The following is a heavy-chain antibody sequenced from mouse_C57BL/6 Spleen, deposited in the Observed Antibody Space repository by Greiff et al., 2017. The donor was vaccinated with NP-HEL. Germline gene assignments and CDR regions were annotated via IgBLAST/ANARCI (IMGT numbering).Heavy chain of an antibody. CDR1: GFTFNTYA. V-gene: IGHV10-3*01. CDR3: VREGLYYYGSRYWYFDV. J-gene: IGHJ1*03. Sequence: EAGGGLVQPKGSLKLSCAASGFTFNTYAMHWVRQAPGKGLEWVARIRSKSSNYATYYADSVKDRFTISRDDSQSMLYLQMNNLKTEDTAMYYCVREGLYYYGSRYWYFDVWGTGTTVTVSS. CDR2: IRSKSSNYAT. D-gene: IGHD1-1*01.